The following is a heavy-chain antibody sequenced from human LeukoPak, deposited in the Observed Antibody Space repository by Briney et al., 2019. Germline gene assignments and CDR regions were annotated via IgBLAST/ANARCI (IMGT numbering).Heavy chain of an antibody. CDR1: GFTVSSNY. V-gene: IGHV4-31*02. J-gene: IGHJ5*02. D-gene: IGHD2-2*01. CDR2: IYYSGST. Sequence: LRLSCAASGFTVSSNYMSWIRQHPGKGLEWIGYIYYSGSTYYNPSLKSRVTISVDTSKNQFSLKLSSVTAADTAVYYCARYCSSTSCYGWFDPWGQGTLVTVSS. CDR3: ARYCSSTSCYGWFDP.